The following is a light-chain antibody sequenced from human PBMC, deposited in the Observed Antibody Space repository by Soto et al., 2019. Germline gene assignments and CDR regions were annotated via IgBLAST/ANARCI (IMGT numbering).Light chain of an antibody. CDR2: LNSDGSH. V-gene: IGLV4-69*01. CDR3: QTWGTGIQV. CDR1: SGHSNYA. Sequence: QLVLTQSPSASASLGASVKLTCTLSSGHSNYAIAWHQQQPEKGPRYLMKLNSDGSHTKGDGIPDRFSGSSSGAERYLTISNLQSEDEADYYCQTWGTGIQVFGAGTKLTVL. J-gene: IGLJ3*02.